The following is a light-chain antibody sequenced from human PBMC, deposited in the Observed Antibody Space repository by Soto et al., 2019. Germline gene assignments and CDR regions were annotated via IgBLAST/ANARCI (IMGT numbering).Light chain of an antibody. CDR3: QQYNSYWT. CDR1: QSISIW. J-gene: IGKJ1*01. V-gene: IGKV1-5*03. CDR2: NAS. Sequence: DIQMTQSPSTLSASVGDRVTITCRASQSISIWLAWYQQKPGKAPKLLIYNASSLESGVPSRFSGSGSGTEFPLTSSSLQPDDFAIYYCQQYNSYWTFGQGTKVEIK.